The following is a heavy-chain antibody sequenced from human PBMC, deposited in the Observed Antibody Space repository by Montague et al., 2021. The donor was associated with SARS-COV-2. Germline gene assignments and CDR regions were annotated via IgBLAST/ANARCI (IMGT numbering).Heavy chain of an antibody. D-gene: IGHD3-10*01. CDR1: SGSIISSGYY. Sequence: SETLSLTCSVSSGSIISSGYYWGWIRQPPGKELEWIGNIYYSGTTYYXPSLQSRGTISVDTSKNHLSLSLSSVTAADTAVYFCARGMIRGVTTPFDYWGQGSQVTVSS. CDR2: IYYSGTT. CDR3: ARGMIRGVTTPFDY. J-gene: IGHJ4*02. V-gene: IGHV4-39*02.